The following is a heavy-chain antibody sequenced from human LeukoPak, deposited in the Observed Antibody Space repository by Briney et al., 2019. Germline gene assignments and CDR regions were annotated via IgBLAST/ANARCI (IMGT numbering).Heavy chain of an antibody. CDR1: GFTVSSNY. CDR2: INSDGSST. CDR3: ASVFFSRYSSGSSRDY. V-gene: IGHV3-74*01. Sequence: GGSLRLSCAASGFTVSSNYMTWVRQAPGKGLVWVSPINSDGSSTSYPDSVKGRFTISIDNSKNTLLLHMNRLRAEDTAVYYCASVFFSRYSSGSSRDYWGQGTLVTVSS. J-gene: IGHJ4*02. D-gene: IGHD3-22*01.